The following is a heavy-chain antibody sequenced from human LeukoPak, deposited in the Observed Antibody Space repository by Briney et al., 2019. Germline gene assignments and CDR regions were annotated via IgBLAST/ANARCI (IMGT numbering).Heavy chain of an antibody. D-gene: IGHD3-22*01. CDR1: GGSISSYY. J-gene: IGHJ5*02. V-gene: IGHV4-59*01. CDR2: FFYSGST. Sequence: SETLSLTCTLSGGSISSYYWSWIRQPPGKGLEWIGYFFYSGSTNYNPSLKSRFTISVDTSKNQFSLKLSSVTAADTAVYYCARGSGGYHYDHWGQGTLVTVSS. CDR3: ARGSGGYHYDH.